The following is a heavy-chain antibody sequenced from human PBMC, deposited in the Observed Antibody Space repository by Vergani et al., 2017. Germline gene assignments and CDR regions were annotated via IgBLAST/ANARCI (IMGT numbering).Heavy chain of an antibody. D-gene: IGHD2-2*01. CDR1: GYTFTSYG. CDR3: ARVLPYCSSTSCLPPHWFDP. CDR2: ISAYNGNT. V-gene: IGHV1-18*01. Sequence: QVQLVQSGAEVKKSGASVKVSCKASGYTFTSYGISWVRQAPGQGVEWVGWISAYNGNTNYAQQLQGRVTMTTDTSTSTAYMELRSLRSDDTAVYYGARVLPYCSSTSCLPPHWFDPWGQGTLVTVSS. J-gene: IGHJ5*02.